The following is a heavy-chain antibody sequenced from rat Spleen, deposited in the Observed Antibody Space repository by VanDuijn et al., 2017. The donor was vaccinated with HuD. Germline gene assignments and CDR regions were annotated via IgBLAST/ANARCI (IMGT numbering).Heavy chain of an antibody. CDR1: GFALTNYG. CDR2: IWSGGST. V-gene: IGHV2-15*01. J-gene: IGHJ1*01. D-gene: IGHD1-12*02. Sequence: QVQLKESGPGLVQPSQTLSLTCTVSGFALTNYGVSWVRQPPGKGLEWIGAIWSGGSTDYNSALKSRLSISRDTSKSQVFLKMNSLQTEDTAMYFCAREDYDGTYFYWYFDFWGPGTMVTVSS. CDR3: AREDYDGTYFYWYFDF.